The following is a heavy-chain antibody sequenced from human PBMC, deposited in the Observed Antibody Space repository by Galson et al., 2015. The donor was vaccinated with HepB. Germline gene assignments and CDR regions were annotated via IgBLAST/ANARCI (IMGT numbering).Heavy chain of an antibody. J-gene: IGHJ3*02. CDR2: ISTNGANI. CDR3: ATVLFGSGAYWTFEM. D-gene: IGHD2-15*01. Sequence: SLRLSCAASGFTFSRHTMSWVRQTPGQGLQWLSYISTNGANIHYADSVKGRFTVARDNAKNTMFLQMNSLRAEDTAVYYCATVLFGSGAYWTFEMWGQGTQVNVSS. CDR1: GFTFSRHT. V-gene: IGHV3-48*04.